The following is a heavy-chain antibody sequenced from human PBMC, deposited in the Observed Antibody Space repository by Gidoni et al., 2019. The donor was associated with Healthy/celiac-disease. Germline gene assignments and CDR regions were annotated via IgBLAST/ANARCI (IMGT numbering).Heavy chain of an antibody. V-gene: IGHV1-69*01. CDR1: VGTISSYA. CDR3: ASGREYSSGWYYFDY. CDR2: IIPIFGTA. Sequence: QVQLVQSGAEVKKPGSSVKVSCKASVGTISSYAISWVRQAPGQGLEWMGGIIPIFGTANYAQKFQGRVTITADESTSTAYMELSSLRSEDTAVYYCASGREYSSGWYYFDYWGQGTLVTVSS. J-gene: IGHJ4*02. D-gene: IGHD6-19*01.